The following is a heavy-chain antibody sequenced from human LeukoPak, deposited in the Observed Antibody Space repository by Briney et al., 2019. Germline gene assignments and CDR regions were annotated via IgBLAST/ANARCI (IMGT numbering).Heavy chain of an antibody. J-gene: IGHJ4*02. D-gene: IGHD5-24*01. Sequence: EGTLRLTCTATGFPFSRYGMQWVRQAPGKRLDWMACIRYDENTKYYADSVKGRFTVSRDNSENTLFLQMNSLRAEDTAVYYCAKENTRDGYRHFHYWGQGTLVTVSS. CDR1: GFPFSRYG. CDR3: AKENTRDGYRHFHY. V-gene: IGHV3-30*02. CDR2: IRYDENTK.